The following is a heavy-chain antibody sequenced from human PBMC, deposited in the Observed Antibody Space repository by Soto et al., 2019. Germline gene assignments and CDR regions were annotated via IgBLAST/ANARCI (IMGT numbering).Heavy chain of an antibody. CDR3: ARTAATLYYFDY. CDR1: GGSISSYY. J-gene: IGHJ4*02. V-gene: IGHV4-59*01. CDR2: IYYSGST. D-gene: IGHD2-15*01. Sequence: QVQLQESGPGLVKPSETLSLTCNVSGGSISSYYWSWIRQPPGKGLEWIGYIYYSGSTNYNPSLKSRVTISVDTSKNQFSLKLSSVTAADTAVYYCARTAATLYYFDYWGQGTLVTVSS.